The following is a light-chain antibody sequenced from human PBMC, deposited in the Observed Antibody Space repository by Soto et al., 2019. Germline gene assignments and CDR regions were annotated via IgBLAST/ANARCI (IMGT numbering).Light chain of an antibody. CDR3: QQFNRFPWT. CDR2: DAS. Sequence: DLQMTQSPSTLSASVGDRVIITCRAIQTINSWWAWYQQKLGKVPKLLISDASNLEAGVPSRFSGSGSGTEFALTISGLQLDDFAPYYCQQFNRFPWTFGQGTQVESK. CDR1: QTINSW. J-gene: IGKJ1*01. V-gene: IGKV1-5*01.